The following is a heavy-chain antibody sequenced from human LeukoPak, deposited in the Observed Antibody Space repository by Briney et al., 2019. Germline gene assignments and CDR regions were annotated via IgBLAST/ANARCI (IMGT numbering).Heavy chain of an antibody. Sequence: GGSLRLSCAASGFTFSGYDMNWVRQAPGKGLEWVSSISGSSSYIYYADSMKGRFTISRDNAKKSLYLQMNSLRAEDTAVYYCAELGITMIGGVWGKGTTVTISS. J-gene: IGHJ6*04. V-gene: IGHV3-21*01. CDR2: ISGSSSYI. CDR1: GFTFSGYD. CDR3: AELGITMIGGV. D-gene: IGHD3-10*02.